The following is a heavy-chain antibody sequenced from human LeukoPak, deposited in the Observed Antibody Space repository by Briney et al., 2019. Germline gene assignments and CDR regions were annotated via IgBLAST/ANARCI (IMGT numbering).Heavy chain of an antibody. D-gene: IGHD3-22*01. V-gene: IGHV4-59*01. CDR3: ARQFSDYDSSGFDH. CDR2: IYYSGST. Sequence: SETLSLTCTVSGGSISSYYWSWIRQPPGKGLEWIGYIYYSGSTNYNPSLKSRVTISVDTSKNQFSLKLSSVTAADTAVYYCARQFSDYDSSGFDHWGQGTLVTVSS. J-gene: IGHJ4*02. CDR1: GGSISSYY.